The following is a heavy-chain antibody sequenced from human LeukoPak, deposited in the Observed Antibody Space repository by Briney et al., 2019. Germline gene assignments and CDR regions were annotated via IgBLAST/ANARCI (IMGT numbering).Heavy chain of an antibody. CDR2: IYYSGST. Sequence: PSETLSLTCAVYGGSFSGYYWSWIPQPPGKGLEWLGYIYYSGSTNYNPSLKSRVTMSVDTSKNQFSLKLSSVTAADTAVYYCARDKDYFDSGGAFDIWGQGTMVTVSS. V-gene: IGHV4-59*13. J-gene: IGHJ3*02. CDR3: ARDKDYFDSGGAFDI. D-gene: IGHD3-22*01. CDR1: GGSFSGYY.